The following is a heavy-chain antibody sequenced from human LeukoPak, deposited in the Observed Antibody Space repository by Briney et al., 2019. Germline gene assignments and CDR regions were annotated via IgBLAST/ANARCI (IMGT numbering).Heavy chain of an antibody. CDR3: ANGGTYSSGP. J-gene: IGHJ5*02. CDR1: GFTFSSYA. Sequence: GGSLRLSCAASGFTFSSYAMHWVRQAPGKGLEYVSTISSNGGSTYYANSVKGRFTISRDNSKNTLYLQMGSLRAEDTAVYYCANGGTYSSGPWGQGTLVTVSS. D-gene: IGHD3-22*01. V-gene: IGHV3-64*01. CDR2: ISSNGGST.